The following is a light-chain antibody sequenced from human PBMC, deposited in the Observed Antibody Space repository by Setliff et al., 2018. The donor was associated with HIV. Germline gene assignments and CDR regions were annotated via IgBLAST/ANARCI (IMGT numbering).Light chain of an antibody. J-gene: IGLJ1*01. V-gene: IGLV2-14*01. Sequence: QSALTQPPSASGSPGQSITISCTGTSNDIGRYNSVPWYQQKPGKAPKLLIFYVNNRPSGVSTRFSASKSGNTASLTISGLQPEDEADYYCNSFASNSAYTPYVFGTGTKVTVL. CDR2: YVN. CDR1: SNDIGRYNS. CDR3: NSFASNSAYTPYV.